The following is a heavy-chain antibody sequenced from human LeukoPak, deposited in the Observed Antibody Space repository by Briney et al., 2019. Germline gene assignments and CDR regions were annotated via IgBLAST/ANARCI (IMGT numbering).Heavy chain of an antibody. Sequence: ASVKVSCKASGYTFTGYYMHWVRQAPGQGLEWMGWINPNSGGTNYAQKFQGRVTMTRDTSISTAYMELSRLRSDDTAVYYCARENSCSSPDFDYWGQGTLVTVSS. J-gene: IGHJ4*02. V-gene: IGHV1-2*02. D-gene: IGHD6-6*01. CDR1: GYTFTGYY. CDR3: ARENSCSSPDFDY. CDR2: INPNSGGT.